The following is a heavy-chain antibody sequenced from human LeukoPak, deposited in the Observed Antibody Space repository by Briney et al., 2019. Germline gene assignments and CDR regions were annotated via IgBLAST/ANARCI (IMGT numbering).Heavy chain of an antibody. J-gene: IGHJ2*01. Sequence: SETLSLTCTVSGGSISGYYLSWIRQPPGKGLEWIGYIYDSGSTNYNPSLKSRVTISVDTSKNQFSLRLSSVTAADTAVYYCARDDYYGRGYFSLWGRGTLVTVSS. CDR2: IYDSGST. CDR1: GGSISGYY. CDR3: ARDDYYGRGYFSL. D-gene: IGHD3-10*01. V-gene: IGHV4-59*01.